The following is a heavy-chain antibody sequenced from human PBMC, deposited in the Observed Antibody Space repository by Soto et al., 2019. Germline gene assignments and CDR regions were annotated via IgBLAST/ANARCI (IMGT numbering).Heavy chain of an antibody. V-gene: IGHV4-34*01. CDR2: INHSGST. J-gene: IGHJ5*02. CDR1: GGSFSGYY. CDR3: ASRVPASSNWFDP. Sequence: SETLSLTCAVYGGSFSGYYWSWIRQPPGKGLEWIGEINHSGSTNYNPSLKSRVTISVDTSKNQFSLKLSSVTAADTAVYYCASRVPASSNWFDPWGQGTLVTAPQ. D-gene: IGHD2-2*01.